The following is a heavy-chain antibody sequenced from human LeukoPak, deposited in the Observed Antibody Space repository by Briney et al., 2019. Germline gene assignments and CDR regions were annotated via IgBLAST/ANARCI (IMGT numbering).Heavy chain of an antibody. V-gene: IGHV3-30*18. Sequence: GGSLRLSCAASGFTFSSHGMHWVRQAPGRGLDWVAFISSDGSIEYYADSVKGRYTISRDNSKNILYVQMNSLRAEDTAVYYCAKNPSGVDIAATEPWGQGTLVTVPS. D-gene: IGHD6-13*01. J-gene: IGHJ5*02. CDR2: ISSDGSIE. CDR3: AKNPSGVDIAATEP. CDR1: GFTFSSHG.